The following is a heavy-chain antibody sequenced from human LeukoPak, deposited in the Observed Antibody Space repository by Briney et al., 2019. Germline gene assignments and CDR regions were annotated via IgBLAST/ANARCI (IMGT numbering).Heavy chain of an antibody. D-gene: IGHD6-19*01. CDR1: GGSISSSRDY. CDR3: ARHVEIAVAGPIDY. J-gene: IGHJ4*02. Sequence: PSESLSLTCTVSGGSISSSRDYWGWLRQPPGKGLEWIGSIYYSGSTYYNPSLKSRVTIPVDTSKTQFSLKLSSVTAADTAVYYCARHVEIAVAGPIDYWGQGTLVTVSS. V-gene: IGHV4-39*01. CDR2: IYYSGST.